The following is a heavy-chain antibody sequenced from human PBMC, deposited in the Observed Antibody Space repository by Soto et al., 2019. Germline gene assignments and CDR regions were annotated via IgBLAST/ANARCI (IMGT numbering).Heavy chain of an antibody. CDR2: IDPSDSYT. D-gene: IGHD3-3*01. Sequence: PXXSLKIYCKGSGYSFTSYWISWVRQMPGKGLEWMGKIDPSDSYTNYSPSFQGHVTISADKSISTAYLQWSSLKASDTAMYYCARHPLEDWFDPWGQGTLVTVSS. CDR3: ARHPLEDWFDP. J-gene: IGHJ5*02. V-gene: IGHV5-10-1*01. CDR1: GYSFTSYW.